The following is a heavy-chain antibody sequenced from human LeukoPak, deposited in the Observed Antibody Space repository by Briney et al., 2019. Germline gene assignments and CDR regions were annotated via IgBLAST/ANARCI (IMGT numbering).Heavy chain of an antibody. Sequence: GGSLRLSCAASGFTFSSYGMHWVRQAPGKGLEWVAIISYDGSNEYYADSVKGRFTISRDNSKNTLYLQMNSLRAEDTAVYYCARGERYFDWLLYVDYWGQGTLVTVSS. J-gene: IGHJ4*02. CDR3: ARGERYFDWLLYVDY. CDR1: GFTFSSYG. CDR2: ISYDGSNE. V-gene: IGHV3-30*19. D-gene: IGHD3-9*01.